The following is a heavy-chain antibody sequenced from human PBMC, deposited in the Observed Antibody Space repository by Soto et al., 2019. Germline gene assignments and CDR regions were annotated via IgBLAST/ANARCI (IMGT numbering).Heavy chain of an antibody. CDR1: GGTFSSYA. V-gene: IGHV1-69*13. CDR2: IIPIFGTA. D-gene: IGHD5-12*01. J-gene: IGHJ5*02. CDR3: ARGGLNPNWFDP. Sequence: SVKVSCKASGGTFSSYAISWVRQAPGQGLEWMGGIIPIFGTASYAQKFQGRVTITADESTSTAYMELSSLRSEDTAVYYCARGGLNPNWFDPWGQGTLVTVSS.